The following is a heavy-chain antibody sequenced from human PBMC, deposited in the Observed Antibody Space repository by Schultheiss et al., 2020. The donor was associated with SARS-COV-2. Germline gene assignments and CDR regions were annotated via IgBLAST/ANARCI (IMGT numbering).Heavy chain of an antibody. CDR2: MSHDGSII. CDR3: ARDFAGVDSYGLLGSYGMDV. D-gene: IGHD5-18*01. CDR1: GFTFSDYA. V-gene: IGHV3-30-3*01. Sequence: GGSLRLSCAGSGFTFSDYAMHWVRQAPGKGLEWVAVMSHDGSIIYYADSVRGRFTISRDNSKNTLYLQMNSLRSEDTATYFCARDFAGVDSYGLLGSYGMDVWGQGTTVTVSS. J-gene: IGHJ6*02.